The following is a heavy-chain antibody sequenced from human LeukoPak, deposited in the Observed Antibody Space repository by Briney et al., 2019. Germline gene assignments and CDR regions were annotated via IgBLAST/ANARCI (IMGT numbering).Heavy chain of an antibody. D-gene: IGHD1-1*01. Sequence: GGSLRLSCAASGFTFSNYWMNWVRQAPGKGLEWVANIKQDGSEKYYVDSVKGRFTISRDNAKSSLYLQMNSLRAEDTAVYYCARARFGTAGAGYWGQGTLVTVSS. CDR3: ARARFGTAGAGY. CDR2: IKQDGSEK. J-gene: IGHJ4*02. V-gene: IGHV3-7*01. CDR1: GFTFSNYW.